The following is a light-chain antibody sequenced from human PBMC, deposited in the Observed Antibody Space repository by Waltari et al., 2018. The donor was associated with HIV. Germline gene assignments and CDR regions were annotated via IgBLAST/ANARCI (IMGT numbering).Light chain of an antibody. Sequence: DIQMTQSPLSLSASVGDRVTITCRASQVLGDNLAWFQQKPRKGPKLLIYPASTLRSGVPSRFIGSGSGTDFTLTINRLRPEDFASYFCQAFKTAPFTFGGGTKVEIK. CDR2: PAS. CDR3: QAFKTAPFT. CDR1: QVLGDN. V-gene: IGKV1-27*01. J-gene: IGKJ4*01.